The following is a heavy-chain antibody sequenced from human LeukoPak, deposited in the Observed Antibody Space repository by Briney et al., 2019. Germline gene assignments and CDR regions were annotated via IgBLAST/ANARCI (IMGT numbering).Heavy chain of an antibody. Sequence: GGSLRLSCAASGFTFSSHSMNWVRQAPGKGLEWVSAISSSSNYIYYADSVKGRFTISRDNAKNSLFLQMNSLRAEDTAVYYCARVPVLLTMGGDYWGQGTLVTVSS. D-gene: IGHD2/OR15-2a*01. J-gene: IGHJ4*02. CDR2: ISSSSNYI. CDR3: ARVPVLLTMGGDY. CDR1: GFTFSSHS. V-gene: IGHV3-21*01.